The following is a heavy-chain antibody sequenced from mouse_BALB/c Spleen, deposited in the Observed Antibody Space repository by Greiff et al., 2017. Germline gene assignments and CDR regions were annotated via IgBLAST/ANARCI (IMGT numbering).Heavy chain of an antibody. D-gene: IGHD1-2*01. Sequence: EVQRVESGGGLVQPGGSRKLSCAASGFTFSSFGMHWVRQAPEKGLEWVAYISSGSSTIYYADTVKGRFTISRDNPKNTLFLQMTSLRSEDTAMYYCARSPHITTYFDYWGQGTTLTVSS. CDR3: ARSPHITTYFDY. V-gene: IGHV5-17*02. CDR1: GFTFSSFG. CDR2: ISSGSSTI. J-gene: IGHJ2*01.